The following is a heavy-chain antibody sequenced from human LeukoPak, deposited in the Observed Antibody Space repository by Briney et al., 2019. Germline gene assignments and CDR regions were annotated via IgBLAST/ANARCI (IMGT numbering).Heavy chain of an antibody. J-gene: IGHJ4*02. V-gene: IGHV3-23*01. Sequence: GGSLRLSCAASGFTFSRHAMSWVRQAPGKGLEWVSGISGSGDSTYYADSVKGRFTISRDNSKNTLYLQMNSLRAEDTAVYYCAKGTMYDFWSGYPDYWGQGTLVTVSS. CDR1: GFTFSRHA. D-gene: IGHD3-3*01. CDR2: ISGSGDST. CDR3: AKGTMYDFWSGYPDY.